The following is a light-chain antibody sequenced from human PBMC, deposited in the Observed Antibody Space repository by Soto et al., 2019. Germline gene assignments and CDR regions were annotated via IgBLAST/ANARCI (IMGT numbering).Light chain of an antibody. V-gene: IGKV1-39*01. CDR2: AAS. J-gene: IGKJ4*01. Sequence: DSQFTQSPSYLSASVGDRVTITCRASQSISSYLNWYQQKPGKAPKLLIYAASTLQSGVPSWFSGSGSGTDFTLTISSLQPEDFPTYYCQQSYSTPLTFGGGTKVDIK. CDR1: QSISSY. CDR3: QQSYSTPLT.